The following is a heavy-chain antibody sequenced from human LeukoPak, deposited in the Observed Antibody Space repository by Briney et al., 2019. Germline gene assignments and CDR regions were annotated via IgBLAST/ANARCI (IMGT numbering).Heavy chain of an antibody. CDR2: INPNSGGT. CDR1: GYTFTGYY. V-gene: IGHV1-2*02. Sequence: GASVKVSCKASGYTFTGYYMHWVRQAPGQGLEWMECINPNSGGTNYAQKFQGRVTMTRDTSISTAYMELSRLGSDDTAVYYCARDGSGSYYKNWFDPWGQGTLVTVSS. J-gene: IGHJ5*02. D-gene: IGHD3-10*01. CDR3: ARDGSGSYYKNWFDP.